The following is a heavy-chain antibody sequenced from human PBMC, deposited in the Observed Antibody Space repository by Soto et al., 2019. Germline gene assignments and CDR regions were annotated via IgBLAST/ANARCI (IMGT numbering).Heavy chain of an antibody. J-gene: IGHJ1*01. CDR2: VNPSGGST. D-gene: IGHD2-15*01. CDR3: AREENCSDGICYSEYFQR. CDR1: GYIFTAYS. Sequence: QVQLVQSGAEVKKPGASVKVSCKASGYIFTAYSMHRVRQAPGQGLEWMGVVNPSGGSTNYAQKFQGRITMTRDTSTSTVYMDLSSLTSEDTAVYYCAREENCSDGICYSEYFQRWGQGTLVTVSS. V-gene: IGHV1-46*01.